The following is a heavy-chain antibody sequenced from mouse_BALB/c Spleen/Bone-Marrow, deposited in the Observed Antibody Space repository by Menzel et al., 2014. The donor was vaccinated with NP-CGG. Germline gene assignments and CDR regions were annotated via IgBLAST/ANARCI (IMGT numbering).Heavy chain of an antibody. CDR2: ISRGGST. CDR1: GFTFSSYA. CDR3: ARGHTYGSSYWSFDV. J-gene: IGHJ1*01. Sequence: EVKLMESGGGLVKSGGSLKLSCAASGFTFSSYAMSWVRQTPEKRLEWVASISRGGSTYYPDSVKGRFTISRDNARNILYLQMSSLRSEDTAMYYCARGHTYGSSYWSFDVWGAGTTVTVSS. D-gene: IGHD1-1*01. V-gene: IGHV5-6-5*01.